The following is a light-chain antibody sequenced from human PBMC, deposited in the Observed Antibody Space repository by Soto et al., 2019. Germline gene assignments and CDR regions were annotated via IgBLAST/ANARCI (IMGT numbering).Light chain of an antibody. V-gene: IGKV1-6*01. Sequence: AIQMTQSPSSLSASVGDRVTTTCQASQGIRNDLGWYQQKPGKAPKLLIYAASSLQSGVPSRFSGSGSGTDFTLTISSLQPEDFATYYCLQDYNYPRTFGQGTKVDIK. CDR1: QGIRND. J-gene: IGKJ1*01. CDR3: LQDYNYPRT. CDR2: AAS.